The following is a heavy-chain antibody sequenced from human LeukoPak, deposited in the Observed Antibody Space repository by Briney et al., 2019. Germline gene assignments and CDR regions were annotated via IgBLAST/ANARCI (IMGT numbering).Heavy chain of an antibody. J-gene: IGHJ4*02. CDR1: GGSFSGYY. CDR3: ARWIRYCSSTSCRTSFDY. CDR2: INHSGST. Sequence: PSETLSLTCAVYGGSFSGYYWSWLRQPPGKGLEWIGEINHSGSTNYDPSLKSRVTISVDTSKNQFSLKLSSVTAADTAVYYCARWIRYCSSTSCRTSFDYWGQGTLVTVSS. D-gene: IGHD2-2*01. V-gene: IGHV4-34*01.